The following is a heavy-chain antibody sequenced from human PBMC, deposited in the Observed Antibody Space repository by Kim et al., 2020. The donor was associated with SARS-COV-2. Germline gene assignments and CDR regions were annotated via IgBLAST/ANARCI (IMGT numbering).Heavy chain of an antibody. CDR3: ARDLGYCSGGTCFPLDY. Sequence: SVGGRFTISRDNSKNSMYLQMNSLRDEDTAVYYCARDLGYCSGGTCFPLDYWGQGTLVTVSS. V-gene: IGHV3-48*02. D-gene: IGHD2-15*01. J-gene: IGHJ4*02.